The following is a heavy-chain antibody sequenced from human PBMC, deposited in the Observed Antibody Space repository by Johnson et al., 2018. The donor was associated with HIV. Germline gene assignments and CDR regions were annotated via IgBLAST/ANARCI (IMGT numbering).Heavy chain of an antibody. J-gene: IGHJ3*02. D-gene: IGHD6-6*01. CDR2: ISYDGSNK. CDR3: ARCDSSSPLRAFDI. Sequence: QVQLVESGGGVVQPGRSLRLSCAASGFTFSSYAMHWVRQATGKGLAWVAVISYDGSNKYYADSVKGRFTISRDNSKNTLYLQMNSLRAEDTAVYYCARCDSSSPLRAFDIWGQGTMVTVSS. CDR1: GFTFSSYA. V-gene: IGHV3-30*04.